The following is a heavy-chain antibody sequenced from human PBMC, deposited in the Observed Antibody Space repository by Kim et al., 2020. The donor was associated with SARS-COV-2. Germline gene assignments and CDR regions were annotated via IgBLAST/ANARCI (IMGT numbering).Heavy chain of an antibody. J-gene: IGHJ4*02. D-gene: IGHD3-22*01. V-gene: IGHV4-59*08. CDR3: ARQFGDYDSSGYHEVSSDRRFDY. CDR2: IYYSGST. Sequence: SETLSLTCTVSGGSISSYYWSWIRQPPGKGLEWIGYIYYSGSTNYNPSLKSRVTISVDTSKNQFSLKLSSVTAADTAVYYCARQFGDYDSSGYHEVSSDRRFDYWGQGTLVTVSS. CDR1: GGSISSYY.